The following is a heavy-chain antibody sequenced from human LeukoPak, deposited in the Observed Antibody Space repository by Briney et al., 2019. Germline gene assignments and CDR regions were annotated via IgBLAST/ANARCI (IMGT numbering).Heavy chain of an antibody. V-gene: IGHV4-59*08. Sequence: SETLSLTCTVSGGSISSYYWSWIRQPPGKGLEWIGYIYYSGSTNYNPSLKSRVTISVDTSKNQFSLKLSSVTAADTAVYYCARRGGSSSSRPFDYWGQGTLVTVSS. D-gene: IGHD6-6*01. CDR2: IYYSGST. CDR1: GGSISSYY. J-gene: IGHJ4*02. CDR3: ARRGGSSSSRPFDY.